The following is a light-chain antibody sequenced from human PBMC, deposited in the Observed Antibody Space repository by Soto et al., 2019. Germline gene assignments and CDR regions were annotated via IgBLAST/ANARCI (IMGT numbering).Light chain of an antibody. Sequence: EIVLTQSPATLSLSPGERATLSCRASQSVSRSLAWYQQKVGRAPRLLIYDADNRAPGTPARFSGSGSGTDFTLTISSLEPEDFAVYYCQQRSSWPGTFGQGTKLEI. V-gene: IGKV3-11*01. CDR1: QSVSRS. J-gene: IGKJ2*01. CDR3: QQRSSWPGT. CDR2: DAD.